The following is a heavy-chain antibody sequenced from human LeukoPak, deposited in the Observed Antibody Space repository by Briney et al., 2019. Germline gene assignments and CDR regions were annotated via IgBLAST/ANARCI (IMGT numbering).Heavy chain of an antibody. CDR1: GGSLSSGSYY. D-gene: IGHD2-15*01. Sequence: SETLSLTCTVSGGSLSSGSYYWSWIRQPAGKGLEWIGRIYTSGNTNYNASLKSRVTISVDTSKNQFSPKLSSVTAADTAVYYCARETPSRYCSGGSCYSWGQGTLVTVSS. J-gene: IGHJ4*02. CDR2: IYTSGNT. CDR3: ARETPSRYCSGGSCYS. V-gene: IGHV4-61*02.